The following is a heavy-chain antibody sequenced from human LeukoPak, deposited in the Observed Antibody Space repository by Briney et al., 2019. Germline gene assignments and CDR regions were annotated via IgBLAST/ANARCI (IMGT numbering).Heavy chain of an antibody. D-gene: IGHD3-3*01. Sequence: PGGSLRLSCAVSGFTFSDYYMDWVRQAREKGLEWVGSIRNKANSYTTEYAASVKGRFTISRDDSKNSLYLQMNSLKAEDTAMYYCARGVLWSGYFYFDYWGQGTLVTVSS. J-gene: IGHJ4*02. V-gene: IGHV3-72*01. CDR2: IRNKANSYTT. CDR1: GFTFSDYY. CDR3: ARGVLWSGYFYFDY.